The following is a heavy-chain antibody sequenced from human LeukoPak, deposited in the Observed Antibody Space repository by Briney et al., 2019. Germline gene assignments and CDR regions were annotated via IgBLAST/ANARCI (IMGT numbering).Heavy chain of an antibody. V-gene: IGHV3-66*01. Sequence: GGSLRLSCVASGFTVSSSDMSWVRQGPGKGLEWVSVIYSGGTTSSADSVKGRFTISRDNSKNTLYLQMNSLRAEDTALYYCARDRRGYGGNFDYWGQGTLVTVSS. J-gene: IGHJ4*02. D-gene: IGHD4-23*01. CDR1: GFTVSSSD. CDR3: ARDRRGYGGNFDY. CDR2: IYSGGTT.